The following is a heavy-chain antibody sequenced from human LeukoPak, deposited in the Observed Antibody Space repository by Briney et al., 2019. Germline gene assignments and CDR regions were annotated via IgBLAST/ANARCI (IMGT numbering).Heavy chain of an antibody. D-gene: IGHD3-22*01. V-gene: IGHV3-64*04. CDR2: ISSNGGST. Sequence: GGSLRLSCSASGFTYSSYAMHWVRQAPGKGLEYVSAISSNGGSTYYADSVKGRFTISRDNSKNTLYLQMKSLIAEDTALYYSARDCCGPYYEPGAKIGRVDYWGQGTLVTVSS. J-gene: IGHJ4*02. CDR3: ARDCCGPYYEPGAKIGRVDY. CDR1: GFTYSSYA.